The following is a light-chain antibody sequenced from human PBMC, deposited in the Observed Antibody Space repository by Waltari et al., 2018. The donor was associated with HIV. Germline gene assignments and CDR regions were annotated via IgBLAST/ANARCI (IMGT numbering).Light chain of an antibody. CDR3: QAWGNNTVV. Sequence: SYDLTQAPSLSVSPGQAAKILCSGFNLSNNYVSWYQQKPGQSPLLLIFQDRKRLSGIPKRFSGSSSGNTATLTISGTQSVDEADYFCQAWGNNTVVFGGGTKLTVL. CDR2: QDR. CDR1: NLSNNY. J-gene: IGLJ2*01. V-gene: IGLV3-1*01.